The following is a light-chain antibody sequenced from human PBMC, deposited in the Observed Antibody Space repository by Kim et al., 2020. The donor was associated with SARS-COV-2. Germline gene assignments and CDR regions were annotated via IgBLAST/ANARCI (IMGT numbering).Light chain of an antibody. J-gene: IGLJ2*01. CDR3: SAWDDNLDAEV. V-gene: IGLV1-36*01. CDR1: RSNIGNNA. CDR2: YDD. Sequence: RQRVTISCSGSRSNIGNNAVSWYQHLPGKAPQLLIYYDDLLPSGVSDRFSGSKSGTSASLAISGLQSEDEADYYCSAWDDNLDAEVFGGGTQLTVL.